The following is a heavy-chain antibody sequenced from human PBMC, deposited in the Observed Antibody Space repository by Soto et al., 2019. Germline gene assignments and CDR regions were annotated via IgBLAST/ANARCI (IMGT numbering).Heavy chain of an antibody. Sequence: LRLSLSASVFPFSRYGMHGVRPAPGEGLEWVAVIWYDGSNKYYADSVKGRFTISRDNSKNTLYLQMNSLRAEETAVYYCARDEWFGGLFTDVWGPATT. V-gene: IGHV3-33*01. CDR2: IWYDGSNK. CDR3: ARDEWFGGLFTDV. J-gene: IGHJ6*02. CDR1: VFPFSRYG. D-gene: IGHD3-10*01.